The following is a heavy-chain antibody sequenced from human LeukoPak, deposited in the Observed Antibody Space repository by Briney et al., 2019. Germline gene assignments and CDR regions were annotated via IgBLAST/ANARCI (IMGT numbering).Heavy chain of an antibody. V-gene: IGHV1-46*01. CDR2: INPSGGST. J-gene: IGHJ4*02. CDR1: GYTFASYY. CDR3: ARDRYYYDSNHYFDY. D-gene: IGHD3-22*01. Sequence: ASVKVSCKASGYTFASYYMHWVRQAPGQGLEWMGIINPSGGSTSYAQKFQGRVTMTRDTSTSTVYMELSSLRSEDTAVYYCARDRYYYDSNHYFDYWGQGTLVTVSS.